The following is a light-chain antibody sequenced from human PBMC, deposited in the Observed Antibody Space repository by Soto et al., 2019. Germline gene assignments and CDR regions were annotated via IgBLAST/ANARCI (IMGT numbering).Light chain of an antibody. CDR2: EVN. J-gene: IGLJ1*01. CDR3: FSFTNTSNHV. Sequence: QSALTQPASLSGSPGQSITISCTGTSSDIGAYDYVSWFQQHPGKAPKLMISEVNNRPSGVSNRFSGSKSGNTAYLTISGLQVEDEAEYFCFSFTNTSNHVSGKGTKVT. V-gene: IGLV2-14*01. CDR1: SSDIGAYDY.